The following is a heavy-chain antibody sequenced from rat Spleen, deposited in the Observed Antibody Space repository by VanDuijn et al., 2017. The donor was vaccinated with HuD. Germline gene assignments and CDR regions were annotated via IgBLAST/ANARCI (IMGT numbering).Heavy chain of an antibody. V-gene: IGHV5-46*01. CDR3: ARHEVPGDYFDY. CDR1: GFTFSSSP. CDR2: ISTRGGST. D-gene: IGHD1-4*01. Sequence: EVQLVESGGGLVQPGRSMRLSCAASGFTFSSSPMAWVRLAPTKGLEWVATISTRGGSTYYRDSVKGRFTISRDNAKSTLYLQMDSLRSEDTATYYCARHEVPGDYFDYWGQGVMVTVSS. J-gene: IGHJ2*01.